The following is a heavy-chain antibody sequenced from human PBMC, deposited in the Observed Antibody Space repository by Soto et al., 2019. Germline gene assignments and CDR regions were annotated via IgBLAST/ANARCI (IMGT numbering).Heavy chain of an antibody. CDR2: IYYSGST. J-gene: IGHJ4*02. Sequence: SETLSLTCSGSGGYISSYYWSWIRQSPGKGLEWIGYIYYSGSTNNNPSLKSRVTISVDTSKNQFSLKLSAVTAADTGVYYCAKDSSGWRDYFDYWGQGTLVTVSS. CDR3: AKDSSGWRDYFDY. D-gene: IGHD6-19*01. V-gene: IGHV4-59*12. CDR1: GGYISSYY.